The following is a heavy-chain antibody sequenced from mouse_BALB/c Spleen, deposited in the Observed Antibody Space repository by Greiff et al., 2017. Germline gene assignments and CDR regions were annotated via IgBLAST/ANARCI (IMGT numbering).Heavy chain of an antibody. CDR1: GYAFSSYW. D-gene: IGHD2-4*01. V-gene: IGHV1-80*01. J-gene: IGHJ3*01. CDR3: ARSGSYDYRGWFAY. Sequence: VQLQQSGAELVRPGSSVKISCKASGYAFSSYWMNWVKQRPGQGLEWIGQIYPGDGDTNYNGKFKGKATLTADKSSSTAYMQLSSLTSEDSAVYFCARSGSYDYRGWFAYWGQGTLVTVSA. CDR2: IYPGDGDT.